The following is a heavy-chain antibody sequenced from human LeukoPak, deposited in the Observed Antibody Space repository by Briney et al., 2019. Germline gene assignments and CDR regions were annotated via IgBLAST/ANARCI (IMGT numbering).Heavy chain of an antibody. CDR2: IYYSGST. Sequence: SETLSHTCSVSGASISSHYWSWIRQPPGKGLEWIGYIYYSGSTNYNPSLKSRVTISVDTSKNQFSLKLSSVTAADTAVYYCASTPLEMATIKFAFDIWGQGTMVTVSS. D-gene: IGHD5-24*01. CDR1: GASISSHY. V-gene: IGHV4-59*08. CDR3: ASTPLEMATIKFAFDI. J-gene: IGHJ3*02.